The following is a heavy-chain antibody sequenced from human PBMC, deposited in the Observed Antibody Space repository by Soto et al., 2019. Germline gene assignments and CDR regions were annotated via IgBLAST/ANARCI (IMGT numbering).Heavy chain of an antibody. CDR1: GLTFSTHS. D-gene: IGHD2-2*01. J-gene: IGHJ4*02. CDR3: VGEVGFQLIY. Sequence: EVQLVESGGGLVQPGESLRLSCAASGLTFSTHSMNLVRQAPGKGLEWIYADSVKGRFTISRDNAKNSLYLQMNSLRAEDTAVYFCVGEVGFQLIYWGQGTLVTVSS. V-gene: IGHV3-48*01.